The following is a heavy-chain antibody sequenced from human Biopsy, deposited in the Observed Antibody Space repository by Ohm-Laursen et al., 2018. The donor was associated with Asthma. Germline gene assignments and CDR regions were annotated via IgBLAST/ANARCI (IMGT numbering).Heavy chain of an antibody. CDR3: ARGLLGMDV. CDR2: MNTNTGNP. D-gene: IGHD2-15*01. Sequence: ASVKVSCKASGYTLTSYGMNWVRQAPGQGLEWMGWMNTNTGNPTYAQGFTGRFVFSLDTSVSTAYLQISSLKADDTAVYYCARGLLGMDVWGQGTTVTVSS. V-gene: IGHV7-4-1*02. CDR1: GYTLTSYG. J-gene: IGHJ6*02.